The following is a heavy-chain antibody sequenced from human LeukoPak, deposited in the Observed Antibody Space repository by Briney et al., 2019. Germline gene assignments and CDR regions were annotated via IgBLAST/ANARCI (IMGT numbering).Heavy chain of an antibody. V-gene: IGHV4-31*03. D-gene: IGHD3-22*01. CDR3: ARHYYDSSGPDY. J-gene: IGHJ4*02. CDR1: GGSISRGGDY. Sequence: SQTLSLTCTVSGGSISRGGDYWTWIRQHPGKGLEWIGNTYYGGNTYYNPSLKSRGTISIDTSKNQFSLKLTSVTAADTAVYYCARHYYDSSGPDYWGQGALVTVSS. CDR2: TYYGGNT.